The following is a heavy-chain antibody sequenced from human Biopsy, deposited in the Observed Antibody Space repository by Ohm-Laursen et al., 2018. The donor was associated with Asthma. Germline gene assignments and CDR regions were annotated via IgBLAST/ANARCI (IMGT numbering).Heavy chain of an antibody. V-gene: IGHV3-11*01. CDR2: IISSGNTSTI. J-gene: IGHJ3*01. CDR3: ARKVAFDV. CDR1: GFTLSDYY. Sequence: SLRLSCAASGFTLSDYYISWIRQAPGKGLEWVSYIISSGNTSTIYYADSVKGRFTISRDNAKNSVYLQMNSLRAEDTAVYYCARKVAFDVWGQGTLVIVSS.